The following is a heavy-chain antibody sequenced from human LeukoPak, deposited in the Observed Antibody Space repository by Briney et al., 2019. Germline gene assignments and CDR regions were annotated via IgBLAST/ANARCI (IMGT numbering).Heavy chain of an antibody. CDR3: ARDGLRSTPHAFDI. CDR1: GYSISSGYY. V-gene: IGHV4-38-2*02. J-gene: IGHJ3*02. D-gene: IGHD4-17*01. CDR2: IYHSGST. Sequence: SETLSLTCTVSGYSISSGYYWGWIRQPPGKGLEWIGSIYHSGSTYYNPSLKSRVTISVDTSKNQFSLKLSSVTAADTAVYYCARDGLRSTPHAFDIWGQGTMVTVSS.